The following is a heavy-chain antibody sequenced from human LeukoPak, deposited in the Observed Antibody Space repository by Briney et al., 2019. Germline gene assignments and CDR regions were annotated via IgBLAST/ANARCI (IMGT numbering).Heavy chain of an antibody. Sequence: PSETLSLTCAVYGGSFSGYYWSWIRQPPGKGLEWIGEINHSGSTNYNPSLKSRVTISVDTSKNQFSLKLSSVTAADTAVYYCARPRVKSGNDAFDIWGQGTMVTVSS. D-gene: IGHD4-23*01. CDR3: ARPRVKSGNDAFDI. CDR2: INHSGST. CDR1: GGSFSGYY. V-gene: IGHV4-34*01. J-gene: IGHJ3*02.